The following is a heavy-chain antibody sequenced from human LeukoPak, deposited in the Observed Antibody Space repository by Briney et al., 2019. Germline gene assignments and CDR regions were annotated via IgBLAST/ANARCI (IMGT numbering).Heavy chain of an antibody. J-gene: IGHJ3*02. CDR2: ISYDGSNK. Sequence: GGSLRLSCAASGFTFSSFSMIWVRQAPGKGLEWVAVISYDGSNKYYADSVKGRFTISRDNSKNTLYLQMNSLRAEDTAVYYCAGGEWSSSWYFAFDIWGQGTMVTVSS. D-gene: IGHD6-13*01. CDR3: AGGEWSSSWYFAFDI. CDR1: GFTFSSFS. V-gene: IGHV3-30*03.